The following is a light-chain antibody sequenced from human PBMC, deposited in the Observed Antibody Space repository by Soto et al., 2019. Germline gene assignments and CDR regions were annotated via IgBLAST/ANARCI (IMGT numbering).Light chain of an antibody. V-gene: IGLV1-47*01. CDR1: SSNIGSNY. Sequence: QSVLTQPPSASGTPGQRVTISCSGSSSNIGSNYVYWYQQLPGTAPKLLIYGNNQRPLGVPDRFSGSKSGTSASLAISGLRSEDEADYYCAAWDDSLSAHYVFGTGTKVTVL. CDR2: GNN. J-gene: IGLJ1*01. CDR3: AAWDDSLSAHYV.